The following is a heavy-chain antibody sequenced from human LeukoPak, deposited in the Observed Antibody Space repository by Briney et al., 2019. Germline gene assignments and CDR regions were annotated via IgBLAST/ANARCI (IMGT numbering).Heavy chain of an antibody. D-gene: IGHD1-26*01. CDR2: IYNGVNT. V-gene: IGHV4-61*01. Sequence: SEILSLTCTVSGASVSSASYWTWIRQPPGKGVEWIAHIYNGVNTNYNPSLKSRVTISVDTSKNQFSLRLNSVTAADTAVYYCARSRAFNSGAFDPWGQGSLVTVSS. CDR3: ARSRAFNSGAFDP. J-gene: IGHJ5*02. CDR1: GASVSSASY.